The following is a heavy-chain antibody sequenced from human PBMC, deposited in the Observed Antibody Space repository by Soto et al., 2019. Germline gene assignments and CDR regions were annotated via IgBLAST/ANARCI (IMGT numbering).Heavy chain of an antibody. CDR3: ATHPPYGPLDL. CDR1: GGSISSGDYY. D-gene: IGHD4-17*01. CDR2: IYYSENT. V-gene: IGHV4-39*01. J-gene: IGHJ5*02. Sequence: PSETLSLTCTVSGGSISSGDYYWSWIRQPPGKGLEWIGNIYYSENTYYNPSLKSRVTISVDTSKNQFSLRLTSVTAADTAVYYCATHPPYGPLDLWGQGTLVTVSS.